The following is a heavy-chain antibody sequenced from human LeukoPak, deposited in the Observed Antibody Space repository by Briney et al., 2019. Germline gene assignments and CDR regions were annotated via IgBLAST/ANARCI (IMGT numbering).Heavy chain of an antibody. D-gene: IGHD4-17*01. V-gene: IGHV4-59*01. J-gene: IGHJ4*02. Sequence: PSGTLSLTCTVSGGSISSYYWSWIRQPPGKGLEWIGYIYYSGSTNYNPSLKSRVTISIDTSKNQFSLKLSSVTAADTAVYYCARGDYGDYEQTYYFDYWGQGTLVTVSS. CDR2: IYYSGST. CDR3: ARGDYGDYEQTYYFDY. CDR1: GGSISSYY.